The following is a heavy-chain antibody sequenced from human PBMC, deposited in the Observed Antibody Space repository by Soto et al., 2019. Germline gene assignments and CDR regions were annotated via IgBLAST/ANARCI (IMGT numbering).Heavy chain of an antibody. D-gene: IGHD6-13*01. J-gene: IGHJ5*02. CDR1: GGTFSNYA. CDR2: IIPVFGTV. V-gene: IGHV1-69*01. CDR3: ARVNPYTNSFGKWFDH. Sequence: QVRLVQSGAEVKKPGSSVKVSCKASGGTFSNYAITWLRLAPGQGLEWLGGIIPVFGTVNYAQKFQGRVTVTADESTSTAYMELNRLRSEDTAVYYCARVNPYTNSFGKWFDHWGQGTLVIVS.